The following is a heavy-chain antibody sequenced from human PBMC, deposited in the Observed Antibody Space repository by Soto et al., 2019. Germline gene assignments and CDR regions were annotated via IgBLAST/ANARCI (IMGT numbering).Heavy chain of an antibody. CDR3: AKELTPEWLRSGPYYYYGMDV. V-gene: IGHV3-30*18. Sequence: GGSLRLSCAASGSTFSSYGMHWVRQAPGKGLEWVAVISYDGSNKYYADSVKGRFTISRDNSKNTLYLQMNSLRAEDTAVYYCAKELTPEWLRSGPYYYYGMDVWGQGTTVTVSS. CDR2: ISYDGSNK. D-gene: IGHD5-12*01. J-gene: IGHJ6*02. CDR1: GSTFSSYG.